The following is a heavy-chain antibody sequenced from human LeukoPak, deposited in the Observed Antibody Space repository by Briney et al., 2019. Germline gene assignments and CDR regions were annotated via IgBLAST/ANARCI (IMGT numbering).Heavy chain of an antibody. CDR2: ISWNSGSI. CDR3: AREPLDSSPSFDY. CDR1: GFTFDDYA. V-gene: IGHV3-9*01. Sequence: GRSLRLSCAASGFTFDDYAMHWVRQAPGKGLEWVSGISWNSGSIGYADSVKGRFTISRDNAKNSLYLQMNSLRAEDTAVYYCAREPLDSSPSFDYWGQGTLVTVSS. J-gene: IGHJ4*02. D-gene: IGHD3-22*01.